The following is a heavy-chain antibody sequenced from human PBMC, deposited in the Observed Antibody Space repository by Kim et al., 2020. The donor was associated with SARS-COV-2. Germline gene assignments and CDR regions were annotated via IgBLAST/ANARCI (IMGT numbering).Heavy chain of an antibody. J-gene: IGHJ4*02. CDR3: ARGSSSYHFFDY. Sequence: NYNPSLKSRVTISVDTSKNQFSLKLSSVTAADTAVYYCARGSSSYHFFDYWGQGTLVTVSS. V-gene: IGHV4-59*09. D-gene: IGHD6-6*01.